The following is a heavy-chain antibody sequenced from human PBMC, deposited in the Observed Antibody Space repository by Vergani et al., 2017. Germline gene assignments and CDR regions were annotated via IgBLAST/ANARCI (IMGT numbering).Heavy chain of an antibody. D-gene: IGHD6-19*01. CDR3: ARDRWSSGCQLFDY. CDR1: GFTFSSYA. Sequence: EVQLLESGGGLVQPGGSLRLSCAASGFTFSSYAMSWVRQVPGKGLEWVSGISGSGGNTYYANSVKGRFTISRDNSKNTLYLQMNSLRADDTAVYYCARDRWSSGCQLFDYWGQGTLVTVSS. CDR2: ISGSGGNT. J-gene: IGHJ4*02. V-gene: IGHV3-23*01.